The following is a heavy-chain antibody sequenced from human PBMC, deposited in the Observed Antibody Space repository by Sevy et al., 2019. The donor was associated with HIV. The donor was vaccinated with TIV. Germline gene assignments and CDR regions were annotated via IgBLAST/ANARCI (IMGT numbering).Heavy chain of an antibody. CDR1: GFTFSDYY. D-gene: IGHD3-16*02. Sequence: GGSLRLSCAASGFTFSDYYMSWIRQAPGKGLEWVSYISSSGSTIYYADSVKGRFTISRDNAKNSLYLQMNSLRAEDTAVYYCARAYDYVWGSYRDAFDIWGQGTMVTVSS. CDR3: ARAYDYVWGSYRDAFDI. V-gene: IGHV3-11*01. J-gene: IGHJ3*02. CDR2: ISSSGSTI.